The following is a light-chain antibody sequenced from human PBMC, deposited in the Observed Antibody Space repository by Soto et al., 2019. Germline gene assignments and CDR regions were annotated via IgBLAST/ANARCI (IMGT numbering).Light chain of an antibody. CDR2: NNN. CDR3: SAWDDSLNAVV. CDR1: SSNIGSNT. V-gene: IGLV1-44*01. Sequence: QSVLTQPPSASGTPGKRVTISCSGSSSNIGSNTVNWYQQLPGTAPKLLIYNNNQRPSGVPDRFSGSRSGTSASLAISGLQSEDEADYYCSAWDDSLNAVVFGGGTKVTVL. J-gene: IGLJ2*01.